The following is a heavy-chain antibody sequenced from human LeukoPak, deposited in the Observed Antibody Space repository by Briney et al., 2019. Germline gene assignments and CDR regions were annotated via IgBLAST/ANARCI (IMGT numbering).Heavy chain of an antibody. CDR2: ISYDGSNK. CDR3: ARDRDIAAAAYYFDY. CDR1: GFTFSSYP. Sequence: PGGSLRLSCAASGFTFSSYPMHWVRQAPGKGLEWVAVISYDGSNKYYADSVKGRFTISRDNSKTTLYRQMNSLRAEDTAVYYCARDRDIAAAAYYFDYWGQGTLVTVSS. V-gene: IGHV3-30-3*01. D-gene: IGHD6-13*01. J-gene: IGHJ4*02.